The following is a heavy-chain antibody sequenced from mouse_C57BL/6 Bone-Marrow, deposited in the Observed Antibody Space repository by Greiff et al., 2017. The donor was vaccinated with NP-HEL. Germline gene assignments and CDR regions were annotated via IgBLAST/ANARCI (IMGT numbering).Heavy chain of an antibody. Sequence: VQLQQSGAELARPGASVKLSCKASGYTFTSYGISWVKQRTGQGLEWIGEIYPRSGNTYYNEKFKGKDTLTADKSSSTAYMELRSLTSEDSAVYFCARHAWDFDVWGTGTTVTVSS. CDR2: IYPRSGNT. V-gene: IGHV1-81*01. J-gene: IGHJ1*03. CDR1: GYTFTSYG. CDR3: ARHAWDFDV.